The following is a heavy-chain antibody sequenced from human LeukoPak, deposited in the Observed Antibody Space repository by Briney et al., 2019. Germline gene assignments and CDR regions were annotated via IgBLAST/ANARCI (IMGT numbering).Heavy chain of an antibody. CDR2: IYSGGST. CDR1: GFTVSSNY. D-gene: IGHD5-18*01. Sequence: GGSLRLSCAASGFTVSSNYMSWVRQAPGKGLEWVSVIYSGGSTYYADSVRGRFTISRDNSKNTLYLQMNSLRAEDTAVYYCAKDTRGYSYGYGDYWGQGTLVTVSS. V-gene: IGHV3-53*01. J-gene: IGHJ4*02. CDR3: AKDTRGYSYGYGDY.